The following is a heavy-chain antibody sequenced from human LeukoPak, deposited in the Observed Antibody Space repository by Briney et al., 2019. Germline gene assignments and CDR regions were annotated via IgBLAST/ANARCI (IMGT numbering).Heavy chain of an antibody. Sequence: GRSLRLSCTASGFTFGDYAMSWVRQAPGKGLEWVGFIRSKAYGGTTEYAASVKGRFTISRDDSKSIAYLQMNSLRTEHTAVYYCTTSSITPGDYYYYGMDVWGQGTTVTVSS. V-gene: IGHV3-49*04. CDR2: IRSKAYGGTT. CDR1: GFTFGDYA. J-gene: IGHJ6*02. CDR3: TTSSITPGDYYYYGMDV. D-gene: IGHD3-16*01.